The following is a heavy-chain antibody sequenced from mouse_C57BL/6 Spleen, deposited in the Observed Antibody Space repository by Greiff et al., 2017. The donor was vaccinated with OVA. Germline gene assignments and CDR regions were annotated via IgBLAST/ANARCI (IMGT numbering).Heavy chain of an antibody. D-gene: IGHD2-1*01. V-gene: IGHV3-1*01. CDR1: GYSITSGYD. CDR2: ISYSGST. Sequence: DVQLQESGPGMVKPSQSLSLTCTVTGYSITSGYDWHWIRHFPGNKLEWMGYISYSGSTNYNPSLKSRISITHDTSKNHFFLKLNSVTTEDTATYYCAMGGSLLSFAYWGQGTLVTVSA. CDR3: AMGGSLLSFAY. J-gene: IGHJ3*01.